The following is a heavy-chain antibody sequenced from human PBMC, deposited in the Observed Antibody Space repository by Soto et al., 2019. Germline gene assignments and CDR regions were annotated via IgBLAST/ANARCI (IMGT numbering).Heavy chain of an antibody. J-gene: IGHJ4*02. V-gene: IGHV4-61*08. CDR2: IYNSGTT. Sequence: SETLSLTCAVSGGSISSGGYSCSWIRQTPGKGLEYIGFIYNSGTTNYHPSLKSRVTISMDTSKSQFYLKLTSVTAADTAIYYCATRFYSSGVLFDYWGPGTQVTVSS. CDR1: GGSISSGGYS. CDR3: ATRFYSSGVLFDY. D-gene: IGHD3-10*01.